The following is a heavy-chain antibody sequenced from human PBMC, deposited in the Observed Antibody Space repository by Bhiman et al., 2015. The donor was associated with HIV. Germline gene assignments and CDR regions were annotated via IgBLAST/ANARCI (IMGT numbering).Heavy chain of an antibody. Sequence: EVQLVESGGGLVQPGGSLRLSCAASGFTVSSNYMSWVRQAPGKGLEWVSVIYSGGSTYYADSVKGRFTISRDNSKNTLYLQMNSLRAEDTAVYYCARDGPIYCSGGSCYRYYYYGMDVWGQGP. J-gene: IGHJ6*02. CDR2: IYSGGST. V-gene: IGHV3-66*01. CDR3: ARDGPIYCSGGSCYRYYYYGMDV. CDR1: GFTVSSNY. D-gene: IGHD2-15*01.